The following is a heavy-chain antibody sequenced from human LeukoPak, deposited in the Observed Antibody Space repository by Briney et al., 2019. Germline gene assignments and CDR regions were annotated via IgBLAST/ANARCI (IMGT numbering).Heavy chain of an antibody. Sequence: GGSLRLSCAASGFTFSSYSVNWVRQAPGMGLEWVSYISSGSSTIYYADSVKGRFTISRDNAKNSLYLQMNSLRAEDTAVYYCARDRAAAGPGDYWGQGTLVTVSS. CDR3: ARDRAAAGPGDY. J-gene: IGHJ4*02. CDR1: GFTFSSYS. D-gene: IGHD6-13*01. V-gene: IGHV3-48*04. CDR2: ISSGSSTI.